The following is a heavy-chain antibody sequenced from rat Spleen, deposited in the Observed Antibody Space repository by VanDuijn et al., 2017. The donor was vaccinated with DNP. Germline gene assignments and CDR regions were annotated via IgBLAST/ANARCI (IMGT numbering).Heavy chain of an antibody. CDR1: GFTFSNYY. CDR3: TTVYGGYSGWFAY. J-gene: IGHJ3*01. CDR2: ISYEGSNT. D-gene: IGHD1-11*01. Sequence: EVQLVESGGGLVQPGRSMKLSCAASGFTFSNYYMAWVRQAPKKGLEWVASISYEGSNTYCGDSVKGRFTISRDNARSILYLQMDSLRSDDTATYYCTTVYGGYSGWFAYWGQGTLVTVSS. V-gene: IGHV5-22*01.